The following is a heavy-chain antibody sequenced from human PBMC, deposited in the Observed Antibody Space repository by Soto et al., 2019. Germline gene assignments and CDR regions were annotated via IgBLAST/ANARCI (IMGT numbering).Heavy chain of an antibody. CDR1: GFSLSNARMG. J-gene: IGHJ4*02. Sequence: QVTLKESGPVLVKPTETLTLTCTVSGFSLSNARMGVSWIRQPPGKALEWLAHIFSNDEKSYSTSLKSRLTISKATSKLQVVLTMPTMAPVHPATYYCARMLGYDILTGYLYYFDYWGQGTLVTVSS. CDR2: IFSNDEK. CDR3: ARMLGYDILTGYLYYFDY. D-gene: IGHD3-9*01. V-gene: IGHV2-26*01.